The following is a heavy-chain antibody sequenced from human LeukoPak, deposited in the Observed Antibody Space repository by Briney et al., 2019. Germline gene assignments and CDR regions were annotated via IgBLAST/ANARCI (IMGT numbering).Heavy chain of an antibody. CDR2: ISYDGGNK. CDR3: AKDRGGSTSWPHVFDI. D-gene: IGHD1-26*01. V-gene: IGHV3-30-3*01. CDR1: GFTFSTYA. J-gene: IGHJ3*02. Sequence: QPGGSLRLSCAASGFTFSTYAIHWVRQALGKGLEWVAGISYDGGNKYYADSVKGRFTISRDNSQNTLYLQMNSLRGEDTAVYYCAKDRGGSTSWPHVFDIWGQGTLVTVSS.